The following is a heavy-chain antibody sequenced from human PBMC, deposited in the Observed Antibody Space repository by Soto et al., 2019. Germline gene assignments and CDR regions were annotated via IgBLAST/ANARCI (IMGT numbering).Heavy chain of an antibody. CDR2: IKKDGSKI. CDR1: GFSLASSW. Sequence: EVQLVESGGDWVQPGGSLRLSCAASGFSLASSWMTWVRQAPGKGLEWVANIKKDGSKINYLDSVRGRFTVSRDNAKNSLYLEMNSLRAEDTALYYCARDVSPGSSSLYLDAFDIWGQGTMVTVSS. CDR3: ARDVSPGSSSLYLDAFDI. V-gene: IGHV3-7*05. J-gene: IGHJ3*02. D-gene: IGHD6-13*01.